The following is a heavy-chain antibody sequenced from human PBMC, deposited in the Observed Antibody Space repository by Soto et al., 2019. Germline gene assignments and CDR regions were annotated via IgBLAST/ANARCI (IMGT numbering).Heavy chain of an antibody. Sequence: PGGSLRLCCVGAGTAFSDCCILRVRQAPEKGLEWVSRVKSDGSSTSYADSVKGRFTISRDNAKNTLYLQMISLRAADTAVYYCARIQAWSGIGRDYFDYWGQGTLVTVSA. CDR1: GTAFSDCC. CDR2: VKSDGSST. CDR3: ARIQAWSGIGRDYFDY. J-gene: IGHJ4*02. V-gene: IGHV3-74*01. D-gene: IGHD3-3*01.